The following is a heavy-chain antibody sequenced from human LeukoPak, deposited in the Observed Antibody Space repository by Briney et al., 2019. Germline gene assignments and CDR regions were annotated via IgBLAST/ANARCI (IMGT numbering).Heavy chain of an antibody. D-gene: IGHD4-17*01. Sequence: SVKVSCKASGGTFSSYAISWVRQAPGQGLEWMGGIIPIFGTANYAQKFQGRVTITADESTSTANMELSSLRSEDTAVNYCARSYDATAKPYYFDYWGQGTLVTVSS. CDR1: GGTFSSYA. CDR3: ARSYDATAKPYYFDY. V-gene: IGHV1-69*01. J-gene: IGHJ4*02. CDR2: IIPIFGTA.